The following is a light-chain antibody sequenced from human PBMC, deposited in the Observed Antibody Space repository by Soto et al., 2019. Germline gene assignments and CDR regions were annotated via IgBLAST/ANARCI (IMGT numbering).Light chain of an antibody. V-gene: IGKV1-5*03. Sequence: DIQMTQSPSTLSASVGDRVTITCRASQSISSWLAWYQQKPGKAPKLLIYKASSLESGVPSRFSGSGSGTEFTLTISSLQPDDFATYYRQQYNSYSRVYTFGQGTKLEIK. CDR1: QSISSW. J-gene: IGKJ2*01. CDR2: KAS. CDR3: QQYNSYSRVYT.